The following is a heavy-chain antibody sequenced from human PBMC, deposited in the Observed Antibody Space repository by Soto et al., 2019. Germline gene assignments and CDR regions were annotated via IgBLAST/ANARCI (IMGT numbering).Heavy chain of an antibody. D-gene: IGHD3-9*01. V-gene: IGHV4-34*01. J-gene: IGHJ6*02. CDR2: INHSGST. Sequence: PSETLYLTCAVYGGSFRGYYWSWIRQPPGKGLEWIGEINHSGSTNYNPSLKSRVTISVDTSKNQFSLKLSSVTAADTAVYFCARAISDILTGSIYYYGMDVWGQGTTVT. CDR3: ARAISDILTGSIYYYGMDV. CDR1: GGSFRGYY.